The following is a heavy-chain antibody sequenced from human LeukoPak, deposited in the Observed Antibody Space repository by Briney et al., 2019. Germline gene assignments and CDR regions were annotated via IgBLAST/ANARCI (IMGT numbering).Heavy chain of an antibody. CDR2: ISAFNGHT. CDR3: ASGPLIGSYRFDY. J-gene: IGHJ4*02. Sequence: PTASVKVSCKASGYTFTSYGISWVRQAPGQGPECMGWISAFNGHTNYAQKFQGRVTLTTDTATNIAYMELRSLTSDDTAVYYCASGPLIGSYRFDYWGQGTLVTVSS. CDR1: GYTFTSYG. D-gene: IGHD3-16*02. V-gene: IGHV1-18*01.